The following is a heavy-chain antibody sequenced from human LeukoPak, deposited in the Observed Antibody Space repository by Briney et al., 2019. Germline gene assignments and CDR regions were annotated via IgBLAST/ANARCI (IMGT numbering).Heavy chain of an antibody. J-gene: IGHJ5*01. CDR2: IYTSGST. V-gene: IGHV4-4*09. D-gene: IGHD2-2*01. CDR3: ARQRSTTSSTFFDS. CDR1: GGSISDYY. Sequence: PSETLSLTCTVSGGSISDYYWRWVRQPPGKGLEWLGYIYTSGSTNYNPSLKSQVTISADTSNNQSSLKLSSVTAADTAVYYCARQRSTTSSTFFDSWGQGTLVSVSS.